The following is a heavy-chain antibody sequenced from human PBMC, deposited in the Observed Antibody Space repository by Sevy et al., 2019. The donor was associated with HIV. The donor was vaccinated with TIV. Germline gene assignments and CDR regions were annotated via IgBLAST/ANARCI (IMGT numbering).Heavy chain of an antibody. CDR3: ARLKYYDSSGYRSAPYYFDY. V-gene: IGHV4-39*01. CDR1: GGSISSSSYY. CDR2: IYYSGST. Sequence: SETLSLTCTVSGGSISSSSYYWGWIRQPPGKGLEWIGSIYYSGSTYYNPSLKSRVTISVDTSKNQFSLKLSSVTAAETAVYYCARLKYYDSSGYRSAPYYFDYWDQGTLVTVSS. D-gene: IGHD3-22*01. J-gene: IGHJ4*02.